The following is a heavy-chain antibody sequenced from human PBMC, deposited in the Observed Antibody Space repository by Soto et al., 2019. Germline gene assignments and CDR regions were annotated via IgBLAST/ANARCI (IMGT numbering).Heavy chain of an antibody. V-gene: IGHV1-69*02. D-gene: IGHD3-22*01. CDR1: GGTFSSYT. Sequence: ASVKVSCKASGGTFSSYTISWVRQAPGQGLEWMGRIIPIIGIANYSQKFQGRVTITGDTSTSTAYMELSSLRSEDTAVYYCARGVPYSDTSGTPLYFYYYGMDVWGQGTTVTVSS. CDR2: IIPIIGIA. CDR3: ARGVPYSDTSGTPLYFYYYGMDV. J-gene: IGHJ6*02.